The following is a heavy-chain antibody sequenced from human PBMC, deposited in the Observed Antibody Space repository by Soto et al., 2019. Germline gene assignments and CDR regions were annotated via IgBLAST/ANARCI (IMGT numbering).Heavy chain of an antibody. CDR3: EKQGNGYNTDY. V-gene: IGHV3-23*01. D-gene: IGHD5-12*01. CDR1: GFTFSTCA. Sequence: PGGSLRLSCAASGFTFSTCAMNWVRQAPGKGLEWVSGISDSGVSSYYADSVKGRFTISRDNSRNTLHLQMNSLRAEDTAVYYCEKQGNGYNTDYWGQGTLVTVSS. CDR2: ISDSGVSS. J-gene: IGHJ4*02.